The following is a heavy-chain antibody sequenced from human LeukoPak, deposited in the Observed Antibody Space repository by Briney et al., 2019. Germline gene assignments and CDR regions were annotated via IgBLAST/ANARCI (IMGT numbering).Heavy chain of an antibody. CDR2: INHSGST. D-gene: IGHD3-22*01. V-gene: IGHV4-34*01. CDR1: GGSISSYY. J-gene: IGHJ4*02. Sequence: SETLSLTCTVSGGSISSYYWSWIRQPPGKGLEWIGEINHSGSTNYNPSLKSRVTISVDTSKNQFSLKLSSVTAADTAVYYCASLYDGSGRNRFDYWGQGTLVTVSS. CDR3: ASLYDGSGRNRFDY.